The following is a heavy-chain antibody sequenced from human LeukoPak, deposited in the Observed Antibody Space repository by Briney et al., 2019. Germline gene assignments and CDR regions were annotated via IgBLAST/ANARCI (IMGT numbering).Heavy chain of an antibody. CDR2: IWYDGSNK. CDR3: AREGGYCSGGSCYGYFDY. D-gene: IGHD2-15*01. J-gene: IGHJ4*02. V-gene: IGHV3-33*08. CDR1: GSTFSSYG. Sequence: PGGSLRLSCAASGSTFSSYGMHWVRQAPGKGLEWVAVIWYDGSNKYYADSVKGRFTISRDNSKNTLYLQMNSLRAEDTAVYYCAREGGYCSGGSCYGYFDYWGQGTLVTVSS.